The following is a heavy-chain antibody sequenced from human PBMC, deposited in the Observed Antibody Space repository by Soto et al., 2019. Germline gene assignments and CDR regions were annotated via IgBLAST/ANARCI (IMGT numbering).Heavy chain of an antibody. CDR3: ARRLYYDSSGFEGGGMDV. CDR2: IYYSGST. J-gene: IGHJ6*02. Sequence: SETLSLTCTVSGGSISSSSYYWGWIRQPPGKGLEWIGSIYYSGSTYYNPSLKSRVTISVDTSKNQFSLKLSSVTAADTAVYYCARRLYYDSSGFEGGGMDVWGQGTTVTGSS. V-gene: IGHV4-39*01. D-gene: IGHD3-22*01. CDR1: GGSISSSSYY.